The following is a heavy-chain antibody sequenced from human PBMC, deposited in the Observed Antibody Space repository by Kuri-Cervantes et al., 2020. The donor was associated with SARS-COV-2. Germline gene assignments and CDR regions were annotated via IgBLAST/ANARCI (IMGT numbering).Heavy chain of an antibody. Sequence: LSLTCAASGFTFSGHWIHWVRQAPGKGLVWVSRINPDGSYTNNADSVKGRFTISRDNSKDTLYLQMNSLRAEDTAVYYCASAYSTDWYFGDYWGQGTLVTVSS. CDR3: ASAYSTDWYFGDY. D-gene: IGHD6-19*01. V-gene: IGHV3-74*01. CDR1: GFTFSGHW. CDR2: INPDGSYT. J-gene: IGHJ4*02.